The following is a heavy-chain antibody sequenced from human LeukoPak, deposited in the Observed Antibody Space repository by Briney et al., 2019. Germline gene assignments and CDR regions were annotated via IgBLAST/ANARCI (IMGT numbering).Heavy chain of an antibody. CDR1: GFTFSSYW. V-gene: IGHV3-7*01. J-gene: IGHJ6*02. D-gene: IGHD3-9*01. Sequence: GGSLRLSCAASGFTFSSYWMSWVRQAPGKGREWVANIKQDGSEKYYVDSVKGRFTISRDNAKNSLYLQMNSLRAEDTAVYYCARDHYDILTGYRYYYYGMDVWGQGTTVTVSS. CDR3: ARDHYDILTGYRYYYYGMDV. CDR2: IKQDGSEK.